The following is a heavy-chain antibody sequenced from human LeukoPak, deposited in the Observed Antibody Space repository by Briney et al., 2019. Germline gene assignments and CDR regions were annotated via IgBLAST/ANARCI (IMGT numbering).Heavy chain of an antibody. J-gene: IGHJ4*02. D-gene: IGHD6-13*01. CDR2: INPNSGGT. V-gene: IGHV1-2*04. CDR3: ARDRGYSSSWYGMYYFDY. CDR1: GYTFTGYN. Sequence: ASVKVSCKASGYTFTGYNMHWVRQAPGQGLEWMGWINPNSGGTNYAQKFQGWATMTRDTSISTAYMELSRLRSDDTAVYYCARDRGYSSSWYGMYYFDYWGQGTLVTVSS.